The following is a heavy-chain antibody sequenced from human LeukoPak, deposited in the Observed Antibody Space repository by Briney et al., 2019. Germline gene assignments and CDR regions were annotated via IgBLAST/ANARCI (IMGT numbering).Heavy chain of an antibody. J-gene: IGHJ5*02. CDR1: GGSFSGYY. CDR2: INHSGST. D-gene: IGHD3-9*01. V-gene: IGHV4-34*01. Sequence: PSETLSLTCAVYGGSFSGYYWSWIRQPPGKGVEWLGEINHSGSTNYNPSLKSRVTISVDTSKTQFSLKLSSVTAADTAVYYCARAPLRYFDWSPDWFDPWGQGTLVTVSS. CDR3: ARAPLRYFDWSPDWFDP.